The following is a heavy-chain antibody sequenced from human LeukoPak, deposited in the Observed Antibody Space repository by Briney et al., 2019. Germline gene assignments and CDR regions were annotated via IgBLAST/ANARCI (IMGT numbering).Heavy chain of an antibody. CDR2: IYTSGST. Sequence: SETLSLTCTVSGGSISSYYWSWIRQPAGKGLEWIGRIYTSGSTNYNPSLKSRVTMSVDTSKNQFSLKLSSVTAADTAVYYCARATTGYGSGKNYYYYMDVWGKGTTVTVSS. V-gene: IGHV4-4*07. J-gene: IGHJ6*03. D-gene: IGHD3-10*01. CDR1: GGSISSYY. CDR3: ARATTGYGSGKNYYYYMDV.